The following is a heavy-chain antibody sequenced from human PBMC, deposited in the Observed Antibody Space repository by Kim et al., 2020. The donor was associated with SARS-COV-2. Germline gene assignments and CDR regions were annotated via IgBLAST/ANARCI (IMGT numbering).Heavy chain of an antibody. CDR3: ARRDTYTFDY. Sequence: SETLSLTCSVSGGSVCMFSYYWAWIRQSPDKGLEWIGTVHRSGTTFYNPSLKSRVTVSVDMSKNQFSLNLTSLTASDTAIYYCARRDTYTFDYWGQGTVVTVSA. CDR1: GGSVCMFSYY. V-gene: IGHV4-39*01. J-gene: IGHJ4*02. D-gene: IGHD5-18*01. CDR2: VHRSGTT.